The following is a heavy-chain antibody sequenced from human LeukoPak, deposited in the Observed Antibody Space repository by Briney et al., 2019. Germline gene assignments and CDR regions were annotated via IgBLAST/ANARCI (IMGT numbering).Heavy chain of an antibody. CDR2: IYWDDDK. CDR1: GFSLSTSGVG. CDR3: AHRTYGSGSSPFDY. D-gene: IGHD3-10*01. V-gene: IGHV2-5*02. J-gene: IGHJ4*02. Sequence: SGPTPGKPTQTPTLTCTFSGFSLSTSGVGVGWIPQPPGKALEGLALIYWDDDKRYSPSLKSRLTITKDTSKNQVVLTMTNMDPVDTATYYCAHRTYGSGSSPFDYWGQGTLVTVSS.